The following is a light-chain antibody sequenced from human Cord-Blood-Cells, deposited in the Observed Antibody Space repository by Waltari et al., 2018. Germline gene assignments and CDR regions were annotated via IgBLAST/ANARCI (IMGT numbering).Light chain of an antibody. CDR1: SSDVGSYNL. Sequence: QSALTQPASVSGSPGQSITIYCTGTSSDVGSYNLVSWYQQHPGKAPKLMICEGSKRPSGVSNRFSGSKFGNTASLTISGLQAEDEADYYCCSYAGSSTFWVFGGGTKLTVL. CDR2: EGS. J-gene: IGLJ3*02. V-gene: IGLV2-23*01. CDR3: CSYAGSSTFWV.